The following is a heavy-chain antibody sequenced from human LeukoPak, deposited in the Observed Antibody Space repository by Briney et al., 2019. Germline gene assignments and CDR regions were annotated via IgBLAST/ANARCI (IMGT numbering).Heavy chain of an antibody. CDR1: GYSISSGYY. CDR2: IYHSGST. Sequence: SETLSLTCTVSGYSISSGYYWGWIRQPPGKGLEWIGSIYHSGSTYYNPSLKSRVTISVDTSKNQFSLKLSSVTAADTAVYYCAGVVAATAMYWGQGTLVTVSS. V-gene: IGHV4-38-2*02. CDR3: AGVVAATAMY. D-gene: IGHD2-15*01. J-gene: IGHJ4*02.